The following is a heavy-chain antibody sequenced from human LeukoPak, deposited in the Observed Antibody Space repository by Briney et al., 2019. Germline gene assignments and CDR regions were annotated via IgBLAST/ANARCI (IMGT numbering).Heavy chain of an antibody. CDR2: ISGSGGST. J-gene: IGHJ3*02. V-gene: IGHV3-23*01. CDR3: AKPIADCSGGSCYYFLRIDAFDI. Sequence: GGSLRLSCAASGFTFSSYAMSWVRQAPGKGLEWVSAISGSGGSTYYADSVKGRFTISRDNSKNTLYLQMNSLRAEDTAVYYCAKPIADCSGGSCYYFLRIDAFDIWGQGTMVTVSS. CDR1: GFTFSSYA. D-gene: IGHD2-15*01.